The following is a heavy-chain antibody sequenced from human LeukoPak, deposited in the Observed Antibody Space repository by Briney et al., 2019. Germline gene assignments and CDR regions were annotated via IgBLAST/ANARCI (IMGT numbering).Heavy chain of an antibody. V-gene: IGHV4-39*01. CDR1: GGSVSSTTYY. J-gene: IGHJ4*02. D-gene: IGHD3-10*01. CDR3: ARYVVYGSGKYYFDY. CDR2: INYSGST. Sequence: NASETLSLTCTVSGGSVSSTTYYWSWIRQPPGKGLEWIASINYSGSTYYNPSLKSRVTISVDTSENQFSLKLSSVTAANTAVYYCARYVVYGSGKYYFDYWGQGTLVTVSS.